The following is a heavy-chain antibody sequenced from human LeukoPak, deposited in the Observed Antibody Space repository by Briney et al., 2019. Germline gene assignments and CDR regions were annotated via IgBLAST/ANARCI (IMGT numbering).Heavy chain of an antibody. J-gene: IGHJ3*02. CDR3: ARALQWLAPHSAFDI. CDR1: GGSISSYY. V-gene: IGHV4-59*01. CDR2: IYYSGST. Sequence: SETLSLTCTVSGGSISSYYWSWIRQPPGKGLEWIGYIYYSGSTNYNPSLKSRVTISVDTSKNQFSLKLSSVTAADKAVYYCARALQWLAPHSAFDIGGQGTMVTVSS. D-gene: IGHD6-19*01.